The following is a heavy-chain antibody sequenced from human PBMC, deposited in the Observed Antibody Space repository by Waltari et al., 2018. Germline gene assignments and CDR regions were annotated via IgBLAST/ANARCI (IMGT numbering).Heavy chain of an antibody. CDR1: GFTVSSNY. V-gene: IGHV3-53*01. D-gene: IGHD6-6*01. CDR2: IYSGGST. J-gene: IGHJ4*02. CDR3: ARGLRGIAARRDLRRYYFDY. Sequence: EVQLVESGGGLIQPGGSLRLSCAASGFTVSSNYMSWVRQAPGRGLEWVSVIYSGGSTYYADSVKGRFTISRDNSKNTLYLQMNSLRAEDTAVYYCARGLRGIAARRDLRRYYFDYWGQGTLVTVSS.